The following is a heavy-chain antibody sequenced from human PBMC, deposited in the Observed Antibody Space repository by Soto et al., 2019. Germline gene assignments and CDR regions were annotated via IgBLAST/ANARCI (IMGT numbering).Heavy chain of an antibody. CDR1: GYSFTSYW. D-gene: IGHD6-13*01. V-gene: IGHV5-51*01. CDR3: ARLKYSSSWYEAFDI. CDR2: IYPGDSDT. Sequence: PGESLKISCKGSGYSFTSYWIGWVRQMPGKGLEWMGIIYPGDSDTRYSPSFQGQVTISADKSISTAYLQWSSLKASDTAMYYCARLKYSSSWYEAFDIWGQGTMVTVSS. J-gene: IGHJ3*02.